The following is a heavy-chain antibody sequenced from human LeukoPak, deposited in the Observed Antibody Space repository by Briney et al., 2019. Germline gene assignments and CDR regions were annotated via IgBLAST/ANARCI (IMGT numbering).Heavy chain of an antibody. Sequence: SETLSLTCTVSGVSISSYYWSWIRQPPGKGLEWIGYIYYSGSTNYNPSLKSRVTISVDTSKNQFSLKLSSVTAADTAVYYCARHEELRWSPHDWYFDLWGRGTLVTVSS. D-gene: IGHD4-23*01. J-gene: IGHJ2*01. CDR2: IYYSGST. CDR1: GVSISSYY. CDR3: ARHEELRWSPHDWYFDL. V-gene: IGHV4-59*08.